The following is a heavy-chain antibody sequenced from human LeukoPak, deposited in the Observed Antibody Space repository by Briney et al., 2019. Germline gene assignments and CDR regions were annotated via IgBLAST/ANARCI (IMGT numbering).Heavy chain of an antibody. V-gene: IGHV3-23*01. Sequence: PGGSLRLSCAASGLTFSSYAMSWVRQAPGKGLEWVSAISGSGGSTYYADSVKGRFTISRDNSKNTLYLQMNSLRAEDTAVYYCAKVRGIVGATTVLFDYWGQGTLVTVSS. J-gene: IGHJ4*02. CDR1: GLTFSSYA. CDR2: ISGSGGST. CDR3: AKVRGIVGATTVLFDY. D-gene: IGHD1-26*01.